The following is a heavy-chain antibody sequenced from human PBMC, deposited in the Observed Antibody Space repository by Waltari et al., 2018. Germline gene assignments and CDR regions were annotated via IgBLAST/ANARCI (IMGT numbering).Heavy chain of an antibody. D-gene: IGHD4-17*01. CDR3: ARGTTVTTRDGWFDP. Sequence: EVQLVASGGGLVQPGGSLRLYCVASGFTFRSYEMNWVREAPGKGLDWVSYISSSGSNIDYAESVKCRFTISRDNAKNSLYLQMNSLRAEDTAVYYCARGTTVTTRDGWFDPWGQGTLVTVSS. CDR1: GFTFRSYE. CDR2: ISSSGSNI. J-gene: IGHJ5*02. V-gene: IGHV3-48*03.